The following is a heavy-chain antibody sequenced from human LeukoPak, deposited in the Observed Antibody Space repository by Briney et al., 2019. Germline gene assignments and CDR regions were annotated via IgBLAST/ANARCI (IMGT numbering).Heavy chain of an antibody. CDR1: GFTVSSNY. CDR2: IYSGGST. CDR3: ARGLPRVATAYLT. Sequence: GTSLRLSCAASGFTVSSNYMSWVRQAPGKGLEWVSVIYSGGSTYYADSVKGRFTISRDNPKNTLYLQMNSLRAEDTAVYYCARGLPRVATAYLTWGQGTLVTVSS. V-gene: IGHV3-66*01. J-gene: IGHJ4*02. D-gene: IGHD5-12*01.